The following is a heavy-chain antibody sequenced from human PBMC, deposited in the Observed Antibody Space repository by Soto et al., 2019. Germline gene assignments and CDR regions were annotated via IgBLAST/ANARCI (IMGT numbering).Heavy chain of an antibody. D-gene: IGHD2-2*01. CDR1: GGSFSGYY. Sequence: SETLSLTCAVYGGSFSGYYWSWIRQPPGKGLEWIGEINHSGSTNYNPSLKSRVTISVDTSKNQFSLKLSSVTAADMAVYYCARRRQIVVVPAAIISWFDPWGQGTLFTVSS. CDR3: ARRRQIVVVPAAIISWFDP. V-gene: IGHV4-34*01. J-gene: IGHJ5*02. CDR2: INHSGST.